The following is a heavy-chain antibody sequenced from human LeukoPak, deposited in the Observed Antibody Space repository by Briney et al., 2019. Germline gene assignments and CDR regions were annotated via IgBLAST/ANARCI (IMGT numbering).Heavy chain of an antibody. D-gene: IGHD6-6*01. J-gene: IGHJ4*02. CDR3: ARESKYSSSLGGYFDY. Sequence: SETLSLTCAVYGGSFSGYYWSWIRQPPGKGLEWNGEINHSGSTNYNPSLKSRVTISVDTSKNQFSLKLSSVTAADTAVYYCARESKYSSSLGGYFDYWGQGTLVTVSS. V-gene: IGHV4-34*01. CDR1: GGSFSGYY. CDR2: INHSGST.